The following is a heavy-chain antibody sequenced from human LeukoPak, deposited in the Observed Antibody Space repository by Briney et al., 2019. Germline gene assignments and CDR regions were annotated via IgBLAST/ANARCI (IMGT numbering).Heavy chain of an antibody. CDR3: AREFCSSTSCYSRFDY. D-gene: IGHD2-2*01. V-gene: IGHV1-46*01. CDR2: INPSGGST. Sequence: ASVKVSCKASGYTFTSYYMHWVRQAPGQGLEWMGIINPSGGSTSYAQKFQGRVTMTRDTSTSTVYMEPSSLRSEDTAVYYCAREFCSSTSCYSRFDYWGQGTLVTVSS. J-gene: IGHJ4*02. CDR1: GYTFTSYY.